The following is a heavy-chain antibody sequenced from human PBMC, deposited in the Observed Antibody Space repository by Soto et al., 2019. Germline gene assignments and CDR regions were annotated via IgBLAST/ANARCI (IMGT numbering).Heavy chain of an antibody. CDR3: AAAYCSSTSCSTAVYYYGMDV. Sequence: SVKVSCKASGFTFTSSAVQCVRQSLLQRLDGIGWVVVGSGNTNYAQKFQERVTITRDMSTSTAYMELSSLRSEDTAVYYCAAAYCSSTSCSTAVYYYGMDVWGQGTTVTVSS. CDR1: GFTFTSSA. J-gene: IGHJ6*02. D-gene: IGHD2-2*01. CDR2: VVVGSGNT. V-gene: IGHV1-58*01.